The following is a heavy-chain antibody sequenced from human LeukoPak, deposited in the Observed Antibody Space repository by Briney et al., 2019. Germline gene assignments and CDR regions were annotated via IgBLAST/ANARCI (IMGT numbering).Heavy chain of an antibody. CDR2: IKQDGSEK. J-gene: IGHJ4*02. V-gene: IGHV3-7*01. CDR1: GFTFSFYS. Sequence: GGSLRLSCAASGFTFSFYSMHWVRQTPGKGLEWVASIKQDGSEKYYVDSVKGRFTISRDNAKNSLYLQMNSLRAEDTAVYYCAKDPKPLYDLWSGYKWGQGTLVTVSS. CDR3: AKDPKPLYDLWSGYK. D-gene: IGHD3-3*01.